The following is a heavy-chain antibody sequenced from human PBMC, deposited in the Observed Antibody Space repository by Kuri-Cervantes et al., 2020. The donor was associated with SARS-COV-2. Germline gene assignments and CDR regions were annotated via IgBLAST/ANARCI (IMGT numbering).Heavy chain of an antibody. D-gene: IGHD2-21*01. CDR2: ISYDGSNK. V-gene: IGHV3-30-3*01. Sequence: GGSLRLSCAASGFTFSSYAMHWVRQAPGKGLEWVAVISYDGSNKYYADSVKGRFTISRDNSKNTLYLQMNSLRAEDTAVYYCASGELWVDYWGQGTLVTVSS. CDR1: GFTFSSYA. J-gene: IGHJ4*02. CDR3: ASGELWVDY.